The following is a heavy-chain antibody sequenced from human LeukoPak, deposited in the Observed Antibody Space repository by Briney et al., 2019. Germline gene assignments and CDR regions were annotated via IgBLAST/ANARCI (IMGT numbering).Heavy chain of an antibody. CDR3: ARGRYGDYERYFDY. D-gene: IGHD4-17*01. V-gene: IGHV4-59*12. Sequence: SETLSLTCSVSGGSISTYYWSWIRQPPGKGLEWIGYISYSGSSNYNPSLKSRATISLDTSKSQFSLKLSSVTAADTAVYSCARGRYGDYERYFDYWGQGTLVTVSS. J-gene: IGHJ4*02. CDR1: GGSISTYY. CDR2: ISYSGSS.